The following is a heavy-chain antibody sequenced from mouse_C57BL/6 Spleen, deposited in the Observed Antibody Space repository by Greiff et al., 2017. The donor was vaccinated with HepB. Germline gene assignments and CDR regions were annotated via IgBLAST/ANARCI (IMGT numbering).Heavy chain of an antibody. CDR1: GYSITSGYD. Sequence: EVQLQQSGPGMVKPSQSLSLTCTVTGYSITSGYDWHWIRHFPGNKLEWMGYISYSGSTNYNPSLKSRISITHDTSKNHFFLKLNSVTTEDTATYYCAREVYTTVVEWYFDVWGTGTTVTVSS. CDR3: AREVYTTVVEWYFDV. CDR2: ISYSGST. J-gene: IGHJ1*03. V-gene: IGHV3-1*01. D-gene: IGHD1-1*01.